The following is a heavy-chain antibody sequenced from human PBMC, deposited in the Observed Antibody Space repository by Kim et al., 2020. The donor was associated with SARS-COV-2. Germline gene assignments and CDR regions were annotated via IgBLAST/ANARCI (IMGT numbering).Heavy chain of an antibody. D-gene: IGHD6-19*01. CDR3: ARGGYSSGLDY. Sequence: TSYAQKFKGRVTMTRDTSTSTVYMELSSLRSEDTAVYYCARGGYSSGLDYWGQGTLVTVSS. V-gene: IGHV1-46*01. CDR2: T. J-gene: IGHJ4*02.